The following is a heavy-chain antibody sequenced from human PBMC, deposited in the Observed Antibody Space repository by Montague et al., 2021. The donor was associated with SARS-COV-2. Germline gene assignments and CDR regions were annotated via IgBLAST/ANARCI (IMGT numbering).Heavy chain of an antibody. Sequence: TLSLTCTVSGGSISSGGYYWSGIRQHPGKGLEWIGYIYYSGSTYYNPSLKSRVTISVDTSKNQFSLKLSSVTAADTAVYYCARALSITIFGVVGSFDYWGQGTLVTVSS. J-gene: IGHJ4*02. CDR3: ARALSITIFGVVGSFDY. V-gene: IGHV4-31*03. CDR2: IYYSGST. CDR1: GGSISSGGYY. D-gene: IGHD3-3*01.